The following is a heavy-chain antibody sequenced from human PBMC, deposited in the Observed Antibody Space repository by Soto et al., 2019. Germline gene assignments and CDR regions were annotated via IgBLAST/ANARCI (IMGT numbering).Heavy chain of an antibody. CDR1: GFTFSSYS. CDR3: ARDEMVPAKGTDY. D-gene: IGHD2-15*01. Sequence: GGSLRLSCAASGFTFSSYSMNWVRQAPGKGLEWVSSISSSSSYIYYADSVKGRFTISRDNAKNSLYLQMNSLRAEDTAVYYCARDEMVPAKGTDYRGQGSLDPVSS. J-gene: IGHJ4*02. V-gene: IGHV3-21*01. CDR2: ISSSSSYI.